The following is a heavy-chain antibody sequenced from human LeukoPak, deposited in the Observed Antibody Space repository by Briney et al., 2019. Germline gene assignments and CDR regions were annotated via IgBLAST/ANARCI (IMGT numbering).Heavy chain of an antibody. D-gene: IGHD5-18*01. CDR3: ARAHTAMVYYFDY. V-gene: IGHV3-21*01. Sequence: GGSLRLSCAASGFTFSSYSINWVRQAPGKGLEWVSSISSSSSYIYYADSVKGRFTISRDNAKNSLYLQMNSLRAEDTAVYYCARAHTAMVYYFDYWGQGTLVTVSS. CDR2: ISSSSSYI. J-gene: IGHJ4*02. CDR1: GFTFSSYS.